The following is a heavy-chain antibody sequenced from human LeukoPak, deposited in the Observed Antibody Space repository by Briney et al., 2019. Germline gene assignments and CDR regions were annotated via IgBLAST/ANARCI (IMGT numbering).Heavy chain of an antibody. J-gene: IGHJ5*02. CDR2: IYYSGST. CDR3: ASEFYNYYDSSGYRFGP. D-gene: IGHD3-22*01. CDR1: GGSISSSSYY. V-gene: IGHV4-39*01. Sequence: SETLSLTCTVSGGSISSSSYYWGWIRQPPGKGLEWIGSIYYSGSTYYNPSLKSRVTISVDTSKNQFSLKLSSVTAADTAVYYCASEFYNYYDSSGYRFGPWGQGTLVTVSS.